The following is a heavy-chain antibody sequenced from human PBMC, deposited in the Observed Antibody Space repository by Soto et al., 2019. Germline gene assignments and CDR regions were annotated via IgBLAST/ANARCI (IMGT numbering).Heavy chain of an antibody. Sequence: GGSLRLSCAASGFTVSSNYMSWVRQAPGKGLEWVSVIYSGGSTYYADSVKGRFTISRDNSKNTLYLQMNSLRAEDTAVYYCARDKGGGGYHDAFDIWGQGTMVTVSS. CDR1: GFTVSSNY. J-gene: IGHJ3*02. D-gene: IGHD1-26*01. V-gene: IGHV3-53*01. CDR2: IYSGGST. CDR3: ARDKGGGGYHDAFDI.